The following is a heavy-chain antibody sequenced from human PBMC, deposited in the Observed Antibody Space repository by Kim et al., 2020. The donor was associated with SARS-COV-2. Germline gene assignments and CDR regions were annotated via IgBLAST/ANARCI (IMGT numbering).Heavy chain of an antibody. V-gene: IGHV4-59*13. Sequence: SETLSLTCTVSGGSISSYYWSWIRQPPGKGLEWIGYIYYSGSTNYNPSLKSRVTISVDTSKNQFSLKLSSVTAADTAVYYCARVVAYGADYYYGMDVWGQGTTVTVSS. D-gene: IGHD2-21*01. CDR2: IYYSGST. CDR1: GGSISSYY. CDR3: ARVVAYGADYYYGMDV. J-gene: IGHJ6*02.